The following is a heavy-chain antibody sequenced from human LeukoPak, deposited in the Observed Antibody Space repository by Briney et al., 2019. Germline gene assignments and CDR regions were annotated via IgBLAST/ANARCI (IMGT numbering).Heavy chain of an antibody. CDR1: GFTFSNYG. CDR2: IRYDGSNK. J-gene: IGHJ4*02. CDR3: AKDDHSSCHYYGFDY. D-gene: IGHD3-22*01. Sequence: GGSLRLSCAASGFTFSNYGMHWVRQAPGKGLEWVAFIRYDGSNKYYADSVKGRFTISRDNSKNTLYLQMNSLRAEDTAVYYCAKDDHSSCHYYGFDYWGQGTLVTVSS. V-gene: IGHV3-30*02.